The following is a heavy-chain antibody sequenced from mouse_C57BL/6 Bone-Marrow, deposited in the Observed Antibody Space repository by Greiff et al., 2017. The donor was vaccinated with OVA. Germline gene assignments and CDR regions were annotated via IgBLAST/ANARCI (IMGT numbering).Heavy chain of an antibody. CDR2: IDPENGDT. V-gene: IGHV14-4*01. J-gene: IGHJ2*01. CDR3: TTITTVVAHYFDY. Sequence: EVHLVESGAELVRPGASVKLSCTASGFNIKDDYMHWVKQRPEQGLEWIGGIDPENGDTEYASKFQGKATITADTSSNTAYMQLSSLTSDDTAVYYCTTITTVVAHYFDYWGQGTTLTVTS. CDR1: GFNIKDDY. D-gene: IGHD1-1*01.